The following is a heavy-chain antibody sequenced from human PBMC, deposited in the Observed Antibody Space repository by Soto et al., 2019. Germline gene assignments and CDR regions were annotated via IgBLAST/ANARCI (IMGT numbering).Heavy chain of an antibody. D-gene: IGHD3-16*01. J-gene: IGHJ4*02. CDR1: GGSISSYY. CDR2: IYYSGST. Sequence: KTSETLSLTCTVPGGSISSYYWSWIRQPPGKGLEWIGYIYYSGSTNYNPSLKSRVTISVDTSKNQFSLKLSSVTAADTAVYYCARAPGGVFDYWGQGTLVTVSS. V-gene: IGHV4-59*01. CDR3: ARAPGGVFDY.